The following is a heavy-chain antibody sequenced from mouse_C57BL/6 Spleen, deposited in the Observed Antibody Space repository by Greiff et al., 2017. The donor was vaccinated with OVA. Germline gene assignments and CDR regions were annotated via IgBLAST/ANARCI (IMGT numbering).Heavy chain of an antibody. Sequence: QVQLQQSGAELVKPGASVKLSCKASGYTFTSYWMHWVKQRPGQGLEWIGMIHPNSGSTNYNEKFKSKATLTVDKSSSTAYMQLSSLTSEDSAVYYCAREGTTVSSGDWFAYWGQGTLVTVSA. J-gene: IGHJ3*01. CDR1: GYTFTSYW. V-gene: IGHV1-64*01. CDR2: IHPNSGST. CDR3: AREGTTVSSGDWFAY. D-gene: IGHD1-1*01.